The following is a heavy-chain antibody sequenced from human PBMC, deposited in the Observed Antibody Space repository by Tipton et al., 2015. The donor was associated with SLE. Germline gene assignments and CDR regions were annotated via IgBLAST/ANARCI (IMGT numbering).Heavy chain of an antibody. Sequence: TLSLTCAVYGGSFSGYYWTWIRQPPGKGLEWIGEINHGGSTNYNPSLKSRVTTSEDTSKNQFSLKLTSVTAADTAIYYCVRGHPHIVVLIGGGWFDPWGQGTLVTVSS. CDR2: INHGGST. CDR1: GGSFSGYY. J-gene: IGHJ5*02. V-gene: IGHV4-34*01. CDR3: VRGHPHIVVLIGGGWFDP. D-gene: IGHD2-21*01.